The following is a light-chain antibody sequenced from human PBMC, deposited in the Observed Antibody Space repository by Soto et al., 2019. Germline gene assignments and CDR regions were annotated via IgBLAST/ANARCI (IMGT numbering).Light chain of an antibody. CDR3: QQYGGSPPT. CDR1: QSVSSNY. CDR2: GSS. J-gene: IGKJ1*01. V-gene: IGKV3-20*01. Sequence: EIVMTQSPGTLSSSPGERATLSCRASQSVSSNYLAWYQRKPGHAPRLLIYGSSNRATDIPYRFIGSGSGTFFTLIISRLEQDDFAIYYCQQYGGSPPTFGQGTKVEIK.